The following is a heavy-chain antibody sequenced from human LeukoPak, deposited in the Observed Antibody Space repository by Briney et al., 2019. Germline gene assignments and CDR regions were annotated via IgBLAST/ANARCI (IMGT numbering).Heavy chain of an antibody. CDR1: GFTFDDYG. CDR2: INWNGGST. Sequence: GGSLRLSCAASGFTFDDYGMSWVRQAPGKGLEWVSGINWNGGSTGYADSVKGRFTISRDNAKNSLYLQMNSLRAEDTALCYCARRAYCGGDCHSDYWGQGTLVTVSS. V-gene: IGHV3-20*04. J-gene: IGHJ4*02. CDR3: ARRAYCGGDCHSDY. D-gene: IGHD2-21*01.